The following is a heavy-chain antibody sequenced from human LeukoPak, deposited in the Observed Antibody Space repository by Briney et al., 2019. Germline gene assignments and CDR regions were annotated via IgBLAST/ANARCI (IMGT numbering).Heavy chain of an antibody. V-gene: IGHV4-39*01. CDR1: GDSIRSSSYY. J-gene: IGHJ4*02. CDR3: ARHREGYDSSGYSDY. CDR2: IYYSGST. Sequence: SETLSLTCTVSGDSIRSSSYYWGWIRQPPGKGLEWIGSIYYSGSTYYNPSLKSRVTISVDTSKNQFSLKLSSVTAADTAVYYCARHREGYDSSGYSDYWGQGTLVTVSS. D-gene: IGHD3-22*01.